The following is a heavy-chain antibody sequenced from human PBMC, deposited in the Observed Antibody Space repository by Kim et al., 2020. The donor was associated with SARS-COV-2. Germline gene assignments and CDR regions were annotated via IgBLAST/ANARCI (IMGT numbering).Heavy chain of an antibody. D-gene: IGHD5-18*01. CDR2: INTDGTTT. Sequence: GGSLRLSCATSGFTFSSYWMHWVRQAPGKGLVWVSRINTDGTTTNYADSVKGRFSVSRDNAKNTLYLQMNSLRAEDTAVYYCARDQSPISHGFLGARWG. CDR1: GFTFSSYW. CDR3: ARDQSPISHGFLGAR. V-gene: IGHV3-74*01. J-gene: IGHJ1*01.